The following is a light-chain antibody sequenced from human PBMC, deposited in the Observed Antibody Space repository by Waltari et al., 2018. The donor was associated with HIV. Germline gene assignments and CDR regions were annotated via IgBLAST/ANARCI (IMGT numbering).Light chain of an antibody. CDR1: QSISSY. V-gene: IGKV1-39*01. CDR3: QQSYSTSWT. CDR2: AAS. Sequence: DIQMTQSPSSLSASIGDRVNITCRASQSISSYLHWYQHKPGRAPSLLIYAASTLQSGVPSRFSGSGSDTDFTLTISNLQPEDVAIYYCQQSYSTSWTFGQGTKVEIK. J-gene: IGKJ1*01.